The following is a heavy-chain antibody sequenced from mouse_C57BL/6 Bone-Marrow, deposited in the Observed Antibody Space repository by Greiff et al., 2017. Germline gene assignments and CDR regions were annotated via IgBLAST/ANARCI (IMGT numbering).Heavy chain of an antibody. CDR2: IDPANGNT. CDR1: GFNIKNTY. CDR3: ARSVITTVVGVYFDY. J-gene: IGHJ2*01. Sequence: VQLQQSVAELVRPGASVKLSCTASGFNIKNTYMHWVKQRPEQGLEWIGRIDPANGNTKYAPKFQGKATITADTSSNTAYLQLSSLTSEDTAIYYCARSVITTVVGVYFDYWGQGTTLTVSS. D-gene: IGHD1-1*01. V-gene: IGHV14-3*01.